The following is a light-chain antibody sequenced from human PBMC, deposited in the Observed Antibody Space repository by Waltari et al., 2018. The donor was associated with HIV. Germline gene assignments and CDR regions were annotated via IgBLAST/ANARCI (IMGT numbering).Light chain of an antibody. Sequence: SYELTQPPSVSVSPGQTARITCSGDTLPKKYAHWYQQKSGQAPVLVIYEDIKRPSGIPERFSGSSSGTVAILTISGAQVEDEADYYCYSTESSGTHRVFGGGTKLTV. CDR2: EDI. V-gene: IGLV3-10*01. CDR3: YSTESSGTHRV. CDR1: TLPKKY. J-gene: IGLJ3*02.